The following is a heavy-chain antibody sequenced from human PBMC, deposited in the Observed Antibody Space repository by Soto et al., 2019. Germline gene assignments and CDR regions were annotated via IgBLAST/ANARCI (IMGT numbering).Heavy chain of an antibody. CDR1: SDSTNMSSYY. D-gene: IGHD3-3*01. J-gene: IGHJ5*02. V-gene: IGHV4-39*02. CDR2: IYHTXPT. Sequence: XXTLSLTCTVSSDSTNMSSYYWGWIRQPPGKGLERTPXIYHTXPTYYNKALQXXVTMSADXXKDQLSLRLSSVTAADTAVYYCARGWEWFSFNPWGQGTLATASS. CDR3: ARGWEWFSFNP.